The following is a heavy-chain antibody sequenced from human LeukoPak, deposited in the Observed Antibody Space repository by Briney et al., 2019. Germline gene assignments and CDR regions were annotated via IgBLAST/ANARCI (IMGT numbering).Heavy chain of an antibody. V-gene: IGHV4-34*01. CDR1: GGSFSGYY. CDR3: VSGQQLVRFDY. Sequence: SETLSLTCAVYGGSFSGYYWSWIRQPPGKGLEWIGSIYYSENTYYNPSLKSRVTISVDTSKNQFSLRLSSVTAADTAVYYCVSGQQLVRFDYWGQGTLVTVFS. D-gene: IGHD6-13*01. J-gene: IGHJ4*02. CDR2: IYYSENT.